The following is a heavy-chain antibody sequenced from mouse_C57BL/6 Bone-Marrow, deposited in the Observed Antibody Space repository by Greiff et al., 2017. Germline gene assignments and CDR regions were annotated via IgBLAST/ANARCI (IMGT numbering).Heavy chain of an antibody. CDR2: ISSGGSYT. CDR1: GFTFSSYA. D-gene: IGHD2-3*01. V-gene: IGHV5-6*01. J-gene: IGHJ2*01. Sequence: EVQVVESGGDLVKPGGSLKLSCAASGFTFSSYAMSWVRQTPDKRLEWVATISSGGSYTYYPDSVKGRFTISRDNAKNTLYLQMSSLKSEDTAMYYCARRGYYALYYFDFWGRGTTLTVSS. CDR3: ARRGYYALYYFDF.